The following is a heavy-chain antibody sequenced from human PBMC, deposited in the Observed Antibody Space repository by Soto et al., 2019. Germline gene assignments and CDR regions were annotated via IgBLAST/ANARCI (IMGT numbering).Heavy chain of an antibody. V-gene: IGHV6-1*01. CDR3: ARDPQDYYGSGSFYYFDY. CDR2: TYYRSKWYN. Sequence: PSQTLSLTCAISGDSVSSNSAAWNWIRQSPSRGLEWLGRTYYRSKWYNDYAVSVKSRITINPDTSKNQFSLQLNSVTPEDTAVYYCARDPQDYYGSGSFYYFDYWGQGTLVTVSS. J-gene: IGHJ4*02. CDR1: GDSVSSNSAA. D-gene: IGHD3-10*01.